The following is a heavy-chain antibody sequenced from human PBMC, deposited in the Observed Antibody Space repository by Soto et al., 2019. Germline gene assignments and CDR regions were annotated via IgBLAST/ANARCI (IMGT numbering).Heavy chain of an antibody. CDR3: AKQDLDYYYGMDV. J-gene: IGHJ6*02. CDR2: ISGSGGST. Sequence: PGGSLRLSCTASGFNFSSYSMSWVRQTTGKGLEWVSAISGSGGSTYYADSVKGRFTISRDNSKNTLYLQMNSLRAEDTAVYYCAKQDLDYYYGMDVWGQGTTVTVSS. CDR1: GFNFSSYS. V-gene: IGHV3-23*01.